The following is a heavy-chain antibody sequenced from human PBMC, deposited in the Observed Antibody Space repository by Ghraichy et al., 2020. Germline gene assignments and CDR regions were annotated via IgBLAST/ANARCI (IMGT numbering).Heavy chain of an antibody. CDR3: ARDADFGDHRWAFDM. Sequence: SETLSLTCSVSGDSVSSSSWWTWVRQAPGKGLEWIGEMNHGGSVNYNPSLKSRATISVDKTKNQVSLKLDSVTVPDTAVYYCARDADFGDHRWAFDMWGQGTMVTVSS. CDR1: GDSVSSSSW. J-gene: IGHJ3*02. V-gene: IGHV4/OR15-8*01. D-gene: IGHD4-17*01. CDR2: MNHGGSV.